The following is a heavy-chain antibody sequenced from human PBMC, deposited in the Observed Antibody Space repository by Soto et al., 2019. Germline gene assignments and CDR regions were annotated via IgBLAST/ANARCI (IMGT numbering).Heavy chain of an antibody. CDR2: ISSSSSTI. Sequence: GGSLRLSCAASRFTFSSYSMSWVRQAPGKGLEWVSYISSSSSTIYYADSVKGRFTISRDNAKNSLYLQMNSLRAEDTAVYYCATYGYDILTGYADPFDYWGQATLVTVSS. CDR1: RFTFSSYS. D-gene: IGHD3-9*01. J-gene: IGHJ4*02. CDR3: ATYGYDILTGYADPFDY. V-gene: IGHV3-21*04.